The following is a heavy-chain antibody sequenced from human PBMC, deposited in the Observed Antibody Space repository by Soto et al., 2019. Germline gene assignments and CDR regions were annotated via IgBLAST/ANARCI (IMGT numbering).Heavy chain of an antibody. Sequence: SETLSLTCTVSGGSIISYYWSWIRQPPGKGLEWIGYIYYSGSTNYNPSLTSRVTISVDTSKNQFSLKLSSVTAADTAVYYCARRCGYSFDYWGQGTLVTVSS. CDR1: GGSIISYY. J-gene: IGHJ4*02. CDR2: IYYSGST. V-gene: IGHV4-59*08. CDR3: ARRCGYSFDY. D-gene: IGHD1-1*01.